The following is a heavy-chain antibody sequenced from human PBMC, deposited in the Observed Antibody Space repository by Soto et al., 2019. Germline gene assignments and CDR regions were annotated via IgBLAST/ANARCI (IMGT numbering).Heavy chain of an antibody. CDR1: GGTFNSYT. V-gene: IGHV1-69*02. Sequence: QVQLVQSGAEVKKPGSSVKVSCTASGGTFNSYTINWVRQAPGRGLEGGGRVNRIVGMSNSALKFQGRVTXPXEXSTSTAFMYLTSLKSEDAAVYYCATSYGSGSTHFDSWGQGTLVTVS. D-gene: IGHD3-10*01. CDR3: ATSYGSGSTHFDS. CDR2: VNRIVGMS. J-gene: IGHJ4*02.